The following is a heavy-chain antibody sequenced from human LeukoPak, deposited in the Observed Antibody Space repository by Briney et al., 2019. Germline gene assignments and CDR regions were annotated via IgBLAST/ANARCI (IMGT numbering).Heavy chain of an antibody. CDR1: GFTVSDNY. CDR2: IYGGST. J-gene: IGHJ4*02. D-gene: IGHD3-3*02. Sequence: PGGSLRLSCAASGFTVSDNYMTWVRQAPGKGLEWVSIIYGGSTYYADSVKGRFTISRDNSKNTVYLQMNSLRAEDTAVYYCARGAFDWGQGTLVTVSS. CDR3: ARGAFD. V-gene: IGHV3-53*01.